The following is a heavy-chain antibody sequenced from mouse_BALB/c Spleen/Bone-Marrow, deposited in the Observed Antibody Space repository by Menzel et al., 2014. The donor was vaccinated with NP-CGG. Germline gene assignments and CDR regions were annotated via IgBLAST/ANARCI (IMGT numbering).Heavy chain of an antibody. Sequence: LVESGAEVMRPGSSVNISCKASGYAFSNYGMNWVKQRPGQGLEWIGQIYPGDGDTNYNGKFKGRVTLTADKSSGTAYMQLSSLTSEDSAVYFCASVYDYGRGYAMDYWGQGTSVTVSS. J-gene: IGHJ4*01. D-gene: IGHD2-4*01. CDR1: GYAFSNYG. CDR3: ASVYDYGRGYAMDY. CDR2: IYPGDGDT. V-gene: IGHV1-80*01.